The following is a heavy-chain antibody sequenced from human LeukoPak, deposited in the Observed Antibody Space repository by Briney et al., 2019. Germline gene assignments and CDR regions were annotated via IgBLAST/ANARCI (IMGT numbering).Heavy chain of an antibody. CDR3: AAAYTSNYYDSSGYSNPFDY. CDR1: GGTFSSYA. V-gene: IGHV1-69*13. J-gene: IGHJ4*02. CDR2: IIPIFGTA. D-gene: IGHD3-22*01. Sequence: GASVKVSCKASGGTFSSYAISWVRQAPGQGLEWMGGIIPIFGTANYAQKFQGRVTITADESTSTAYMELSSLRSEDTAVSYCAAAYTSNYYDSSGYSNPFDYWGQGTLVTVSS.